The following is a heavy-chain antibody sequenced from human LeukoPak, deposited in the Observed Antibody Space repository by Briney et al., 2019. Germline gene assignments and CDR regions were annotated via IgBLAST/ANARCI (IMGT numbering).Heavy chain of an antibody. CDR3: TRVGYIDEGIDY. J-gene: IGHJ4*02. Sequence: PGGSLRLSCAASGFTFSNYWMHWVRQAPGKGLVWVSRIYTDGSSTNYADSVKGRFTISRDNAKNSLYLQMNSLRAEDTAIYYCTRVGYIDEGIDYWGQGTLVTVSS. D-gene: IGHD5-24*01. CDR2: IYTDGSST. V-gene: IGHV3-74*01. CDR1: GFTFSNYW.